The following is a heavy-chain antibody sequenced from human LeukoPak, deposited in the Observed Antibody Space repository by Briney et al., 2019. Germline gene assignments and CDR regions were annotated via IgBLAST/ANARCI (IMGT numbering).Heavy chain of an antibody. Sequence: PGGSLRLSCAGSGFTFSNYAMIWVRQAPGKGLEWVSAIKSSGSYTKYADSVTGRFTISRDNYKNMLYLQMNSLTADDTAIYYCAKDPNGDYIGAFDFGGQGTMVTVSS. J-gene: IGHJ3*01. CDR1: GFTFSNYA. CDR3: AKDPNGDYIGAFDF. D-gene: IGHD4-17*01. V-gene: IGHV3-23*01. CDR2: IKSSGSYT.